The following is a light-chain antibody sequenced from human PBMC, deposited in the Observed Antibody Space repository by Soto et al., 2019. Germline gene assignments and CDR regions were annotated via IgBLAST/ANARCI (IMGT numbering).Light chain of an antibody. CDR3: SSYTSSSTRV. CDR2: EVS. CDR1: SSDVGAYDY. Sequence: ALTQPASVSGSPGQSITISCTGTSSDVGAYDYVSWYQQHPDKAPKLMIYEVSHRPSGVSNRFYGSKSVNTATLTISGLQAEDEADYYCSSYTSSSTRVFGTGTKVTVL. V-gene: IGLV2-14*03. J-gene: IGLJ1*01.